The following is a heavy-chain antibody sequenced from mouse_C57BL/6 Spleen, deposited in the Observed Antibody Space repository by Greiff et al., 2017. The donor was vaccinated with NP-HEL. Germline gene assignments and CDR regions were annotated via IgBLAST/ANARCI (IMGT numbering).Heavy chain of an antibody. D-gene: IGHD2-3*01. Sequence: EVKLMESGGGLVKPGGSLKLSCAASGFTFSDYGMHWVRQAPETGLEWVAYISSGSSTIYYADTVKGRFTISRDNAKNTLFLQMTSLRSEDTAMYYCERNGYSAWFAYWGQGTLVTVSA. CDR3: ERNGYSAWFAY. CDR1: GFTFSDYG. V-gene: IGHV5-17*01. CDR2: ISSGSSTI. J-gene: IGHJ3*01.